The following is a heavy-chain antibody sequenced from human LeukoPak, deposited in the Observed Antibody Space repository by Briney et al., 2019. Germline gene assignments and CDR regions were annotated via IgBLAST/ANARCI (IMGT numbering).Heavy chain of an antibody. Sequence: PGGSLRLSCAASGFTFSSYSMNWVRQAPGKGLEWVSSISSSSSYIYYADSVKGRFTISRDNAKNSLYLQMNSLRAEDTAVYYCARASPEGGDAFDIWGQGTMVTVSS. D-gene: IGHD1-14*01. J-gene: IGHJ3*02. CDR3: ARASPEGGDAFDI. V-gene: IGHV3-21*01. CDR1: GFTFSSYS. CDR2: ISSSSSYI.